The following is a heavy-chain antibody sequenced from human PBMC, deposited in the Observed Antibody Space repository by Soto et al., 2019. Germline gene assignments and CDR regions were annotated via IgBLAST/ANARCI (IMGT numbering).Heavy chain of an antibody. Sequence: QVQLVQSGAEVKKPGSSVKVSCKASGGTFSSYAISWVRQAPGQGLEWMGGIIPIFGTANDAQKFQGRVTITADEATSTAYMELSSLRSEYTAVYYCASRVYGSGGVYYYGMDVWGQGTTVTVSS. CDR2: IIPIFGTA. CDR3: ASRVYGSGGVYYYGMDV. V-gene: IGHV1-69*01. J-gene: IGHJ6*02. CDR1: GGTFSSYA. D-gene: IGHD3-10*01.